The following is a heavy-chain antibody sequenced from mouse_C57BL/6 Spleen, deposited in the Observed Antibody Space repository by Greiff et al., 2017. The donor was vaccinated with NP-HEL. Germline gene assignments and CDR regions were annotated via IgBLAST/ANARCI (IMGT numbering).Heavy chain of an antibody. Sequence: QVQLQQPGAELVRPGSSVKLSCKASGYTFTSYWMHWVKQRPIQGLEWIGNIDPSDSETHYNQKFKDKATLTVDKSSSTAYMQLSSLTSEDSAVYYCARAGFTTVVRYFDVWGTGTTVTVSS. J-gene: IGHJ1*03. V-gene: IGHV1-52*01. D-gene: IGHD1-1*01. CDR3: ARAGFTTVVRYFDV. CDR2: IDPSDSET. CDR1: GYTFTSYW.